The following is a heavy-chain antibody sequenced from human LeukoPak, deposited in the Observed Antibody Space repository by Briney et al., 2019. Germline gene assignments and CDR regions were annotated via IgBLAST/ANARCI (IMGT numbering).Heavy chain of an antibody. CDR3: ARVGSGSYYY. CDR1: GGTFSSYA. V-gene: IGHV1-69*13. J-gene: IGHJ4*02. CDR2: IIPILGTA. D-gene: IGHD1-26*01. Sequence: EASVKVSCKASGGTFSSYAISWVRQAPGQGLEWMGGIIPILGTANYAQKFQGRVTITADESTSTAYMELSSLRSEDTAVYYCARVGSGSYYYWGQGTLVTVSS.